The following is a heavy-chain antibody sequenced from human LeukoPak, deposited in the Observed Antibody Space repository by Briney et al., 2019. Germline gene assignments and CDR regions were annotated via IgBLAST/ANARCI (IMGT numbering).Heavy chain of an antibody. CDR1: GGSFSGYY. CDR3: ARTDYDIAGGSSSLYYYYGMDV. D-gene: IGHD3-9*01. Sequence: PSETLSLTCAVYGGSFSGYYWSWIRQPPGKGLEWIGEINHSGSTNYNPSLKSRVTISVDTSKNQFSLKLSSVTAADTAVYYCARTDYDIAGGSSSLYYYYGMDVWGKGTTVTVSS. CDR2: INHSGST. J-gene: IGHJ6*04. V-gene: IGHV4-34*01.